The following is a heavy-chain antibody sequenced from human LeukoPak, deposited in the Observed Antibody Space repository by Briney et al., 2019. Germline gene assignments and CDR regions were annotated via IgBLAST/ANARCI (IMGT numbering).Heavy chain of an antibody. J-gene: IGHJ4*02. CDR2: ISGSGGST. D-gene: IGHD3-22*01. CDR3: AKGHSGYYCRHFDY. Sequence: GGSLRLSCAASGFTFSDYYMSWIRQAPGKGLEWVSAISGSGGSTYYADSVKGRFTISRDNSKNTLYLQMNSLRAEDTAVYYCAKGHSGYYCRHFDYWGQGTLVTVSS. CDR1: GFTFSDYY. V-gene: IGHV3-23*01.